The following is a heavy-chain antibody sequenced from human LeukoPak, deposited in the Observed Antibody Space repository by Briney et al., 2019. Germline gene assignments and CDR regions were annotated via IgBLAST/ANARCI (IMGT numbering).Heavy chain of an antibody. V-gene: IGHV1-69*04. Sequence: LVKVSCKASGGTFSSYAISWVRQAPGQGLEWMGRIIPILGIANYAQKFQGRVTITADESTSTAYMELSSLRSEDTAVYYCARGIRAAGDYYYYYYMDVWGKGTTVTVSS. D-gene: IGHD3-10*01. J-gene: IGHJ6*03. CDR2: IIPILGIA. CDR3: ARGIRAAGDYYYYYYMDV. CDR1: GGTFSSYA.